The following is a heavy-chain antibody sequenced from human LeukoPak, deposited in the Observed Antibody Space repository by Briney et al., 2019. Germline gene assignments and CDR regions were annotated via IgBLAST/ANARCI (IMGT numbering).Heavy chain of an antibody. Sequence: SETLSLTCTVSGGSMSSGSSYWSWIRQPAGKGLKWIARIYTSGSTIYNPSLKSRVTISIDTSKNQFSLNLSSVTAADTAVYYCARDLTIFPYNWFDPWGQGTLVTVSS. D-gene: IGHD3-3*01. CDR2: IYTSGST. V-gene: IGHV4-61*02. J-gene: IGHJ5*02. CDR1: GGSMSSGSSY. CDR3: ARDLTIFPYNWFDP.